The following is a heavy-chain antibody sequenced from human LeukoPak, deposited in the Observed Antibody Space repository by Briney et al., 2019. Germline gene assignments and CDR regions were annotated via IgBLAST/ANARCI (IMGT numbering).Heavy chain of an antibody. CDR2: IYYSGST. Sequence: SETLSLTCTVSGDSNSSFYWSWIRQPPGKGLEWIGYIYYSGSTSYNPSLKSRLTISVDSSKNLFSLRLTSVTAADTAVYYCARQRGYTDYWGQGTLVTVSP. CDR1: GDSNSSFY. D-gene: IGHD5-18*01. J-gene: IGHJ4*02. V-gene: IGHV4-59*08. CDR3: ARQRGYTDY.